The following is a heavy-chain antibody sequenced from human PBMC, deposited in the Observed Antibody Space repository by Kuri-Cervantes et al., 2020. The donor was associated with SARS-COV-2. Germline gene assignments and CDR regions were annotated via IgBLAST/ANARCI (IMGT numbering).Heavy chain of an antibody. J-gene: IGHJ4*02. CDR1: GGSVRSNNYS. CDR3: ASVDSSLTIDY. D-gene: IGHD6-13*01. CDR2: IYHSGST. V-gene: IGHV4-30-2*01. Sequence: SETLSLTCSVSGGSVRSNNYSWSWIRQPPGKGLEWIGYIYHSGSTYFNPSLKSRVTLSADRSKNQFSLNLTSVTAADTAVYYCASVDSSLTIDYWGQGTLVTVSS.